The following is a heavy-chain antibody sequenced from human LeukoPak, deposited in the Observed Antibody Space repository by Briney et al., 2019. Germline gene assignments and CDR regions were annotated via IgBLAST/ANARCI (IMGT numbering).Heavy chain of an antibody. CDR1: GFTFSSYA. CDR3: ARESITMIVVAYSGAFDI. D-gene: IGHD3-22*01. CDR2: ISYDGSNK. Sequence: TGGSLRLSCAASGFTFSSYAMHWVRQAPGKGLEWVAVISYDGSNKYYADSVKGRFTISRDNSKNTLYLQMNSLRAEDTAVYYCARESITMIVVAYSGAFDIWGQGTMVTVSS. V-gene: IGHV3-30*04. J-gene: IGHJ3*02.